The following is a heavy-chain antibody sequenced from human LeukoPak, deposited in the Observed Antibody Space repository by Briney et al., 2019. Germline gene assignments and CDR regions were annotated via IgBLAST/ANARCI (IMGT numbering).Heavy chain of an antibody. CDR3: AKAGSGWYNFDY. Sequence: GGSLRLSCAASGFTFSNYAMSSVRQAPGEGLEWVSGISGSAGGTYYADSVKGRFTISRDNSKNTLFLQMNRLRAEDTAVYYCAKAGSGWYNFDYWGQGTLVTVSS. V-gene: IGHV3-23*01. J-gene: IGHJ4*02. D-gene: IGHD6-19*01. CDR1: GFTFSNYA. CDR2: ISGSAGGT.